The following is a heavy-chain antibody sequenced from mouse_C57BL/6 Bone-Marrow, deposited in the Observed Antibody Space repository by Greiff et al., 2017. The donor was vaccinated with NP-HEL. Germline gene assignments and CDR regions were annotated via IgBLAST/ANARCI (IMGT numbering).Heavy chain of an antibody. Sequence: EVQLQQSGAELVRPGASVKLSCTASGFNIKDDYMHWVKQRPEQGLEWIGWIDPENGDTEYASKFQGKATITADTSSNTAYLQLSSLTSEDTAVYYCTIGILRRGYFDYWGQGTTLTVS. CDR2: IDPENGDT. D-gene: IGHD2-12*01. CDR3: TIGILRRGYFDY. CDR1: GFNIKDDY. V-gene: IGHV14-4*01. J-gene: IGHJ2*01.